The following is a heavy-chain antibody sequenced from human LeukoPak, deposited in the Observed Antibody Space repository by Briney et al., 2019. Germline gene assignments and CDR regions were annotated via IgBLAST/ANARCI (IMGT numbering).Heavy chain of an antibody. Sequence: ASVKVSCKASGGTFSSYAISWVRQAPGQGLGWMGGIIPIFGTANYAQKFQGRVTITTDESTSTAYMELSSLRSEDTAVYYCARAVLTDYSHDAFDIWGQGTMVTVSS. V-gene: IGHV1-69*05. CDR1: GGTFSSYA. J-gene: IGHJ3*02. CDR3: ARAVLTDYSHDAFDI. D-gene: IGHD3-9*01. CDR2: IIPIFGTA.